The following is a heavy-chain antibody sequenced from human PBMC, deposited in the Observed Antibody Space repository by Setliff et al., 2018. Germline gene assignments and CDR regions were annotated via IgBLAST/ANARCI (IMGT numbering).Heavy chain of an antibody. CDR3: ARDRRGYSYGSLGYYYYYMDV. Sequence: SETLSLTCTVSGGSISSYYWSWIRQPAGKGLEWIGRIYTSGSTNYNPSLKSRVTMSVDTSKNQFFLKLSSVTAADTAVYYCARDRRGYSYGSLGYYYYYMDVWGKGTTVTVSS. V-gene: IGHV4-4*07. J-gene: IGHJ6*03. CDR2: IYTSGST. D-gene: IGHD5-18*01. CDR1: GGSISSYY.